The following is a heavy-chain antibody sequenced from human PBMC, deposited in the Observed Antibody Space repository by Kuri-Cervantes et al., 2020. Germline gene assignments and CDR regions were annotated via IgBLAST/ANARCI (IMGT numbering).Heavy chain of an antibody. V-gene: IGHV1-8*01. CDR1: GYTFKSYD. J-gene: IGHJ1*01. D-gene: IGHD3-10*01. CDR2: INPNSGHT. CDR3: ARVPRESGAR. Sequence: ASVKVSCKASGYTFKSYDINWVRQATGQGLEWMGYINPNSGHTGYAQKFQGRITMTSDTSISTAYMELSSLKSDDTAVYYCARVPRESGARWGQGTLVTVSS.